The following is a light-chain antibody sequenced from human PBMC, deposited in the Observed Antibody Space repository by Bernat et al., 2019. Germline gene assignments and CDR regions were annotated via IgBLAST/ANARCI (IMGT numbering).Light chain of an antibody. V-gene: IGKV2-30*01. J-gene: IGKJ3*01. CDR1: QSLVYSDGNTY. Sequence: DVVMTQSPLSLPVTLGQPASISCRSSQSLVYSDGNTYLNWFQQRPGQSPRRLIYKVSNRDSGVPDRFSGSMSGTDFTLKISRVEAEDVGVYYCMQDTHWPFTFGPGTKVDIK. CDR2: KVS. CDR3: MQDTHWPFT.